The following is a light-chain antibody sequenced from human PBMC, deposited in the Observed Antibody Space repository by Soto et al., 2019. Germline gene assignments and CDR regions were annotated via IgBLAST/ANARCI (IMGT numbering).Light chain of an antibody. V-gene: IGLV2-14*03. CDR1: SSDVGGYNY. CDR3: SSYTSSSTLYV. CDR2: DVS. J-gene: IGLJ1*01. Sequence: QSVLTQPASVSGSPGQSITISCTGISSDVGGYNYVSWYQQLPGKAPKLIIYDVSNRPSGVSNRFSASKSANAASLTISGLQAEDEVDHYCSSYTSSSTLYVFGTGTKVTVL.